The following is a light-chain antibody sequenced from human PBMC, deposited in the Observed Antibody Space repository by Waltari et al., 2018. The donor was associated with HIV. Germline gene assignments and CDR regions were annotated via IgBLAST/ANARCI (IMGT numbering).Light chain of an antibody. Sequence: QSVLTQPPSVSGTPGQNDTIPCSGSSSNIGSNIVNWYQQLPGAAPKLLIYSHGQRRSGVRDRFSGSKSGPSASLAIGGLQSADEADYYCAAWDDSLNGMFGGGTRLTVL. J-gene: IGLJ3*02. CDR2: SHG. CDR1: SSNIGSNI. CDR3: AAWDDSLNGM. V-gene: IGLV1-44*01.